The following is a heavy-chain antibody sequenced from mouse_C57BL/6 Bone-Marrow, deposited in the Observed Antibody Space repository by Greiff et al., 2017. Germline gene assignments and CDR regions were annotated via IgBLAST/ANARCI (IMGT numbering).Heavy chain of an antibody. CDR3: ARDGTFDY. CDR2: IRNKANGYTT. CDR1: GFTFTDYY. Sequence: EVQLVESGGGLVQPGGSLRLSCATSGFTFTDYYMSWVRQPPGKALEWLGFIRNKANGYTTEYSASVKGRFTISRDNSQSILYLQMNTLRAEDSATYYCARDGTFDYWGQGTTLTGSS. D-gene: IGHD3-3*01. J-gene: IGHJ2*01. V-gene: IGHV7-3*02.